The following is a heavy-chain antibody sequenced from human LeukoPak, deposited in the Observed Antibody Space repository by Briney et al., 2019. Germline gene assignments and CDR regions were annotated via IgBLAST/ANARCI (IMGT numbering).Heavy chain of an antibody. CDR3: AGDTGDYGRGGIDY. CDR2: ISSSSSYK. CDR1: GFTFSSYS. D-gene: IGHD4-17*01. Sequence: PGGSLRLPCAASGFTFSSYSMNWVRQAPGKGLEWVSSISSSSSYKYYADSVKGRFTISRDNAKKSLYLQMNSLRAEDTAVYYCAGDTGDYGRGGIDYWGQGTLVTVSS. J-gene: IGHJ4*02. V-gene: IGHV3-21*01.